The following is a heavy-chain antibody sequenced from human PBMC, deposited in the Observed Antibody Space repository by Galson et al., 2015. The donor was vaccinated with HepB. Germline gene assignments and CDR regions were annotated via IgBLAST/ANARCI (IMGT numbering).Heavy chain of an antibody. D-gene: IGHD6-6*01. CDR2: ISGSGGST. Sequence: SLRLSCAASGFTFSSYAMSWVRQAPGKGLEWVSAISGSGGSTYYADSVKGRFTISRDNSKNTLYLQMNSLRAEDTAVYYCAKDGNSSSAEFDYWGQGTLVTVSS. CDR1: GFTFSSYA. V-gene: IGHV3-23*01. J-gene: IGHJ4*02. CDR3: AKDGNSSSAEFDY.